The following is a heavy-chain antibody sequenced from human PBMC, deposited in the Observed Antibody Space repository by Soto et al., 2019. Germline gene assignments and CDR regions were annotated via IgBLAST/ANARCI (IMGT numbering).Heavy chain of an antibody. CDR2: VSIGGSI. D-gene: IGHD2-15*01. CDR3: AKRRGAGGHFDY. J-gene: IGHJ4*02. CDR1: GFTFSSYA. V-gene: IGHV3-23*01. Sequence: DVQLLESGGGLGQPEGSLRLSCAASGFTFSSYAMGWVRQGPGKGLEWVAVVSIGGSIHYADSVRGRFTISRDNSKNTLSLQMNSLTAEDTAVYFCAKRRGAGGHFDYWGQGALVTVSS.